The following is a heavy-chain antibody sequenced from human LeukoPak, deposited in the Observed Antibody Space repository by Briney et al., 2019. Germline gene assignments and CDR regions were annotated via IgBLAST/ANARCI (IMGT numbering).Heavy chain of an antibody. Sequence: PSETLSLTCTVSGGSISSYYWSWIRQPQGKGLEWIGYIYYSGSTNYNLSLKSRVTISVDTSKNQFSLKLSSVTAADTAVYYCAREARVGFDPWGQGTLVTVSS. CDR2: IYYSGST. CDR1: GGSISSYY. V-gene: IGHV4-59*01. CDR3: AREARVGFDP. J-gene: IGHJ5*02. D-gene: IGHD3-3*01.